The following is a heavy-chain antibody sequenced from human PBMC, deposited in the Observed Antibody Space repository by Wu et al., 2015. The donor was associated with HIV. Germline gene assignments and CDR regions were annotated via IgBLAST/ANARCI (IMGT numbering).Heavy chain of an antibody. J-gene: IGHJ6*03. D-gene: IGHD2-21*01. CDR2: MNPNSGNT. Sequence: QVQLVQSGAEVKKPGASVKVSCKASGYIFSSYDINWVRQAPGQGLEWMGWMNPNSGNTGYAQKFQGRVTVTRDTSITTAYMELSSLRSEDTAVYYCARGNRGGIVMDQMTKHNYYYYMDVVGQRDHGHRLL. CDR3: ARGNRGGIVMDQMTKHNYYYYMDV. V-gene: IGHV1-8*03. CDR1: GYIFSSYD.